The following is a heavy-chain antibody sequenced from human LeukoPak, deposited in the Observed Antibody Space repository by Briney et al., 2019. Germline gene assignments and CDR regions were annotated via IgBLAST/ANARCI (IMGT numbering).Heavy chain of an antibody. D-gene: IGHD2-21*01. CDR1: GFTLSSYA. V-gene: IGHV3-23*01. CDR3: AKAPVTTCGGAYCYPFDY. J-gene: IGHJ4*02. CDR2: ISDSGNT. Sequence: GGSLRLSCAASGFTLSSYAMSWVRQAPGKGLEWVSAISDSGNTYHADSVKGRFTISRDSSKNTLFLQMNRLRPEDAAVYYCAKAPVTTCGGAYCYPFDYWGQGTLVTVSS.